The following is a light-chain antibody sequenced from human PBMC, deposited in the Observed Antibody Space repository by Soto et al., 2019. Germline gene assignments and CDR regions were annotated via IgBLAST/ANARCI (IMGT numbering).Light chain of an antibody. CDR2: WAS. Sequence: DIVMTQSPDSLAVSLGERATINCKSSQSVLYSSNSKNYLVWYQQKPGQPPRRLIYWASTRELGVPDRFSGSGSGTDFTLTINSLQAEAVAVYYCQQYYSSPPTFGQGTKVEIK. J-gene: IGKJ1*01. CDR1: QSVLYSSNSKNY. CDR3: QQYYSSPPT. V-gene: IGKV4-1*01.